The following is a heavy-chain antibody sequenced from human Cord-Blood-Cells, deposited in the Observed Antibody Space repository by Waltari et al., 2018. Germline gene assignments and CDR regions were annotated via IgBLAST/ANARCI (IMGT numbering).Heavy chain of an antibody. CDR3: ARDLRVRFLEWLFDY. V-gene: IGHV4-38-2*02. CDR2: IHHSGGT. D-gene: IGHD3-3*01. Sequence: QVQLQESGPGLVKPSETLSLTCTVSGYSISSGYYWGWIRQPPGKGLEWIGSIHHSGGTYYNTSLNSRVTISVDTSKNQFSLKLSSVTAADTAVYYCARDLRVRFLEWLFDYWGQGTLVTVSS. CDR1: GYSISSGYY. J-gene: IGHJ4*02.